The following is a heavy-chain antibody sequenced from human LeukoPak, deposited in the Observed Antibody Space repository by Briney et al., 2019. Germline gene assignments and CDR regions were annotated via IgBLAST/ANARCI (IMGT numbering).Heavy chain of an antibody. CDR3: AKGAPSYCSSTSCWALKWFDP. J-gene: IGHJ5*02. CDR2: ISGSGGST. V-gene: IGHV3-23*01. D-gene: IGHD2-2*01. Sequence: GGSLRLSCAASGFTFSSYAMSWVRQAPGKGLEWLSAISGSGGSTYYADSVKGRFTISRDNSKNTLYLQMNSLRAEDTAVYYCAKGAPSYCSSTSCWALKWFDPWGQGTLVTVSS. CDR1: GFTFSSYA.